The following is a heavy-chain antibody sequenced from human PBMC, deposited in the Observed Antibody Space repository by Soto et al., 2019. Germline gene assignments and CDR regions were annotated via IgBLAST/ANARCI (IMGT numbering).Heavy chain of an antibody. D-gene: IGHD4-17*01. CDR1: GFTFGDYA. J-gene: IGHJ6*02. CDR3: TSSFPTVTPFGGYYYGMDV. V-gene: IGHV3-49*03. CDR2: IRSKAYGGTT. Sequence: PGGSLRLSCTASGFTFGDYAMSWFRQAPGKGLEWVGFIRSKAYGGTTEYAASVEGRFTISRDDSKSIAYLQMNSLKTEDTAVYYCTSSFPTVTPFGGYYYGMDVWGQGTTVTVSS.